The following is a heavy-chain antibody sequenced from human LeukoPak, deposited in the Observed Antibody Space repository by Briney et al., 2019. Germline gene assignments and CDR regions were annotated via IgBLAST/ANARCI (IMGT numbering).Heavy chain of an antibody. J-gene: IGHJ4*02. CDR2: ISGSGGSP. CDR3: AKDGLVDTSIVDYFDY. D-gene: IGHD5-18*01. V-gene: IGHV3-23*01. Sequence: PGGSLRLSCAASGFTFSSYAMSWVRQAPGKGLEWVSAISGSGGSPYYADSVKGRFTVSRDNSKSTLYLQMNGLRAEDTAVYYCAKDGLVDTSIVDYFDYWGQGTLVTVSS. CDR1: GFTFSSYA.